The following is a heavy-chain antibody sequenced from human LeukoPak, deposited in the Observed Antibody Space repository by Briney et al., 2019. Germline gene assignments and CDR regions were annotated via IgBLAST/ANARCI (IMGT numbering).Heavy chain of an antibody. V-gene: IGHV3-23*01. Sequence: PGGSLRLSCAASGFSLSTYGVSWVRQPPGKGLEWVSGITGTGGSTYYADSVKGRFTVSRDTSKNTLYLQMNSLRAEDTAIYYCAKDHGTAVAAFYYWGQGTLVTVSS. CDR3: AKDHGTAVAAFYY. CDR2: ITGTGGST. J-gene: IGHJ4*02. CDR1: GFSLSTYG. D-gene: IGHD6-19*01.